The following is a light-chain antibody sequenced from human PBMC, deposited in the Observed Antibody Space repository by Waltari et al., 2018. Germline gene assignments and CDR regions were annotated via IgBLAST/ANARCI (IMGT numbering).Light chain of an antibody. CDR1: QSVGSSY. V-gene: IGKV3-20*01. Sequence: EIVLTQSPGTLSLSPGERATLSCRASQSVGSSYLAWFHQTPGQAPRLLIYASSSRATAIPDRFSGSGSGTDFTLTIHRLEPEDFAVYYCQQYGSPPYTFGQGTKLEIK. J-gene: IGKJ2*01. CDR3: QQYGSPPYT. CDR2: ASS.